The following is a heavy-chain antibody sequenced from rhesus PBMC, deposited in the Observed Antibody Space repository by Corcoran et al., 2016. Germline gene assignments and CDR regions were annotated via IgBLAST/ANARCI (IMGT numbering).Heavy chain of an antibody. Sequence: QLQLQESGPGLVKPSETLSLTCAVSGGSISGYWWSWIRQPPGKGLEGIGRIDSSGRTVYNPSLKSRVTISRDTSKIPFSLKVSSVTAADTAVYYCARDTTVATGFEFWGQGALVTVSS. CDR2: IDSSGRT. V-gene: IGHV4-160*01. CDR3: ARDTTVATGFEF. D-gene: IGHD4-29*01. J-gene: IGHJ1*01. CDR1: GGSISGYW.